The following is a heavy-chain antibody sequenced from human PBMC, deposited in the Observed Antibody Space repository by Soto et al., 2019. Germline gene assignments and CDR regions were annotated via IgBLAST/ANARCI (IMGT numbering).Heavy chain of an antibody. D-gene: IGHD3-16*01. CDR2: INPSGGST. V-gene: IGHV1-46*01. CDR1: GYTFTNYY. Sequence: QVQLVQSGAEVKKPGASVKVSCEASGYTFTNYYIRWVRQAPGQGLEWMAVINPSGGSTRYAQKFQGRVTMTRDTSTSTVYMELSSLRSEDTAVYYCAKTYGFLGGYYFDYWGQGTLVTVSS. J-gene: IGHJ4*02. CDR3: AKTYGFLGGYYFDY.